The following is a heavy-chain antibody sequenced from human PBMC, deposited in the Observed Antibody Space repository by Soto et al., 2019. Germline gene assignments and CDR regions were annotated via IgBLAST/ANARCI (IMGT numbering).Heavy chain of an antibody. Sequence: QITLKESGPTLVRPTQTLTLTCTFSGFSLSTSGLGVGWIRQPPGKALEWLALIYWNDDKRYSPSLKARLTITKDTPKTQVVLTMTNMDPVDTATYYCARSPSGWYLFDYWGQGTLVTVSS. CDR2: IYWNDDK. V-gene: IGHV2-5*01. CDR3: ARSPSGWYLFDY. CDR1: GFSLSTSGLG. D-gene: IGHD6-19*01. J-gene: IGHJ4*02.